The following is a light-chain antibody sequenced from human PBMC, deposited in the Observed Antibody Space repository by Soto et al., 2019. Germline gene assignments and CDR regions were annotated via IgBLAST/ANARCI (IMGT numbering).Light chain of an antibody. V-gene: IGKV1-33*01. J-gene: IGKJ4*01. CDR1: QDINTY. CDR3: QQYDYLIIA. Sequence: DIQLTQSPSFLSASVGDRVTITCQASQDINTYLNWYQQKPGEAPKLLIYDASILETGVPSRFSGTGSGTDFTLTISSLQPEDIATYYCQQYDYLIIAFGGGTKVDIK. CDR2: DAS.